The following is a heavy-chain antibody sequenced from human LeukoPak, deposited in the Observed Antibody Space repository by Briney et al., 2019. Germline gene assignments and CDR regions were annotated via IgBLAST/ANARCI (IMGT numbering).Heavy chain of an antibody. CDR2: ISGSGGST. CDR1: GFTFSSYA. Sequence: GGSLRLSCAASGFTFSSYAMSWVRQAPGKGLEWVSAISGSGGSTYYADSVKGRFTISRDNSKNTLYLQMNSLGAEDTAVYYCAKGSRGSPYTSSDYWGQGTLVTVSS. D-gene: IGHD1-26*01. CDR3: AKGSRGSPYTSSDY. J-gene: IGHJ4*02. V-gene: IGHV3-23*01.